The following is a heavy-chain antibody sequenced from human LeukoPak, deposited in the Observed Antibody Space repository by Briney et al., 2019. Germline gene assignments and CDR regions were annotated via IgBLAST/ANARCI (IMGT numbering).Heavy chain of an antibody. J-gene: IGHJ4*02. CDR3: ARGTGTYFQHYFDY. V-gene: IGHV1-18*01. CDR1: GYTFTSYG. Sequence: ASVKVSCKASGYTFTSYGISWVRQAPGQGLEWMGWISAYNGNTHYAQRLQGRVTMTTDTSTSTAYMELRSLRSDDTAVVYCARGTGTYFQHYFDYWGQGTLVTVSS. D-gene: IGHD1-26*01. CDR2: ISAYNGNT.